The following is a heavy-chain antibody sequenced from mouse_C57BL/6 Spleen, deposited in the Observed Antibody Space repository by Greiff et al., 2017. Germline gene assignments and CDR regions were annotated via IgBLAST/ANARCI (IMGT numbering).Heavy chain of an antibody. CDR1: GFTFTDYY. V-gene: IGHV7-3*01. J-gene: IGHJ2*01. CDR2: ISNKANGYTT. Sequence: DVQLVESGGGLVQPGGSLSLSCAASGFTFTDYYMSWVRQTPGKALEWLGFISNKANGYTTEYSASVKGRFSISRDNSQSNLYLQMNSLGAEDSATDYCARYETPRFDYWGQGTTLTVSS. CDR3: ARYETPRFDY.